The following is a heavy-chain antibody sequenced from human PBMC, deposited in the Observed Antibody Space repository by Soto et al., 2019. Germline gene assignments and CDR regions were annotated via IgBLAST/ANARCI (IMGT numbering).Heavy chain of an antibody. D-gene: IGHD3-22*01. CDR1: GGSVSSGSYY. V-gene: IGHV4-61*01. CDR3: ARERGVEYDSSGYNDY. CDR2: IYYSGST. Sequence: SETLSLTCTVSGGSVSSGSYYWSWIRQPPGKGLEWIGYIYYSGSTNYNPTLKSRVTISVDTSKNQFSLKLSSVTAADTAVYYCARERGVEYDSSGYNDYWGQGTLVTVSS. J-gene: IGHJ4*02.